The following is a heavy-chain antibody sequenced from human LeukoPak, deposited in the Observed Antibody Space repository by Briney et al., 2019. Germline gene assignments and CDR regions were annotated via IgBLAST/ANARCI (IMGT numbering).Heavy chain of an antibody. CDR1: GVTFSRYA. CDR2: ISESGTGT. Sequence: GGSLRLSCAASGVTFSRYAMSWVRQAPGKGLEWVSAISESGTGTYYADSVKGRFTISRDNSKNTLYLQMNSLRAEDTAVYYCAKHQVVPAAITWFDPWGQGTLVTVSS. D-gene: IGHD2-2*01. J-gene: IGHJ5*02. V-gene: IGHV3-23*01. CDR3: AKHQVVPAAITWFDP.